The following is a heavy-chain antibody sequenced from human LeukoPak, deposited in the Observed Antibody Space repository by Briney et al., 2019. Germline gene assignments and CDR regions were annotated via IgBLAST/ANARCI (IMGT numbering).Heavy chain of an antibody. CDR3: ARSFRAARKVKPDAFDI. CDR2: INHSGST. J-gene: IGHJ3*02. D-gene: IGHD3-10*01. V-gene: IGHV4-34*01. CDR1: GGSFSGYY. Sequence: PSETLSPTCAVYGGSFSGYYWSWIRPPPGKGLEWVGEINHSGSTNYNPSLKSRVTIPVDTSKTQSSLKLTSVTGADTAVYYCARSFRAARKVKPDAFDIWGQGTMVTVSS.